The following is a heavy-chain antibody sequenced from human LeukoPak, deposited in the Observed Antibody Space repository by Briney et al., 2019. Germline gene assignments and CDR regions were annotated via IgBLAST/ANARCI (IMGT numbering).Heavy chain of an antibody. D-gene: IGHD4/OR15-4a*01. CDR3: ARGLLEVQRATVYYYGMDV. V-gene: IGHV3-33*01. CDR2: IWYDGSNK. CDR1: GFTFSSYG. Sequence: PGRSLRLSCAASGFTFSSYGMHWVRQAPGKGLEWVAVIWYDGSNKYYADSVKGRFTISRDNSKNTLYLQMNSLRAEDTAVYYCARGLLEVQRATVYYYGMDVWGQGTTVTVSS. J-gene: IGHJ6*02.